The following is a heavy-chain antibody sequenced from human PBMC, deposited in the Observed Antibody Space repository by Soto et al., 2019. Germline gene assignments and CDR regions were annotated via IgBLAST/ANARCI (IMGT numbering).Heavy chain of an antibody. CDR1: GFTFGDYA. CDR2: IRSKAYGGTT. Sequence: GSLRLSCTASGFTFGDYAMSWFRQAPGKGLEWVGFIRSKAYGGTTEYAASVKGRFTISRDDSKSIAYLQMNSLKTEDTAVYYCTRVGYYGSGSYSIYYYYYMDVWGKGTTVTVSS. J-gene: IGHJ6*03. CDR3: TRVGYYGSGSYSIYYYYYMDV. V-gene: IGHV3-49*03. D-gene: IGHD3-10*01.